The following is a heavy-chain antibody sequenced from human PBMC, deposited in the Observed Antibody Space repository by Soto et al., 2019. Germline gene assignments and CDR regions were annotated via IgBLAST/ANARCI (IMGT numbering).Heavy chain of an antibody. CDR1: GFTVSSNY. CDR3: ARYFKTSVRPQRFYYMDV. J-gene: IGHJ6*03. D-gene: IGHD3-10*02. Sequence: GGSLRLSCAASGFTVSSNYMSWVRQAPGKGLEWVSVIYSGGSTYYADSVKGRFTISRDNSKNTLYLQMNSLRAEDTAVYYCARYFKTSVRPQRFYYMDVWGKGTTVTVSS. V-gene: IGHV3-66*01. CDR2: IYSGGST.